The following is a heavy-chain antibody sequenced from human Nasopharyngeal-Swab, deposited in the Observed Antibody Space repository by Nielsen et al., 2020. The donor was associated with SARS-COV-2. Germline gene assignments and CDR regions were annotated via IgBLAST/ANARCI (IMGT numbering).Heavy chain of an antibody. CDR2: IYYSGST. CDR1: GGSISSGGYY. J-gene: IGHJ4*02. CDR3: ARVVAGTLDY. V-gene: IGHV4-31*03. Sequence: SETLSLTCTVSGGSISSGGYYWSWIRQHPGKGLEWIGYIYYSGSTYYNPSLKSRVTISVDTSKNQFSLKLSSVTAADTAVYYCARVVAGTLDYWGQGTLVTVSS. D-gene: IGHD6-19*01.